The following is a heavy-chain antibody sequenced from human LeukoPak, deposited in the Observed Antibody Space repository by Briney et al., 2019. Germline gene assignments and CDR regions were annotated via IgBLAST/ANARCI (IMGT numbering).Heavy chain of an antibody. J-gene: IGHJ4*02. CDR1: GFRFDNCA. CDR3: YGEGY. V-gene: IGHV3-23*01. Sequence: PGGSLRLSCAVSGFRFDNCAMSWVRQAPGKGLDWVSTISATGDSTYYADSVKGRFTVSRDNSKNTVYLQLNSLSAEDTAVYYCYGEGYWGQGTLVTVSS. CDR2: ISATGDST. D-gene: IGHD4/OR15-4a*01.